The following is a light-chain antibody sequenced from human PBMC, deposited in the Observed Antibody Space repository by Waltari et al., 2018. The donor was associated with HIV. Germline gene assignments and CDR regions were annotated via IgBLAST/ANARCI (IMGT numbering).Light chain of an antibody. Sequence: QPVVPQHPSLTVSPGGTVPLPCASSTGAVTRGYSPNWFQQKPGQAPRALIYGTTNKHSWTPARFSGSLLGGKAALTLSGVQPEDEAEYYCLLFYGGAWVFGGGTKLTVL. V-gene: IGLV7-43*01. CDR1: TGAVTRGYS. CDR3: LLFYGGAWV. J-gene: IGLJ3*02. CDR2: GTT.